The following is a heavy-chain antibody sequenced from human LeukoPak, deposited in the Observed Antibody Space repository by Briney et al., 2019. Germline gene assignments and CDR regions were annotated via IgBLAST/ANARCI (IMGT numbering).Heavy chain of an antibody. CDR3: ATTDCSGGSCYLLDF. V-gene: IGHV3-74*01. Sequence: GGSLKLSCAASGFTLSSYWMHWVRQAPGKGLVWVSRINGDDSSATYADSVKGRFTISRDNAKNTLYLQMNSLRAEDTAVYYCATTDCSGGSCYLLDFWGQGTLVTVSS. D-gene: IGHD2-15*01. CDR1: GFTLSSYW. J-gene: IGHJ4*02. CDR2: INGDDSSA.